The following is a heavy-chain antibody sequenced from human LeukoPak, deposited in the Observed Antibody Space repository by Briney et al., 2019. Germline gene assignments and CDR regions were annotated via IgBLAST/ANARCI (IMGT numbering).Heavy chain of an antibody. CDR1: GGSISSYY. V-gene: IGHV4-59*12. CDR2: IYYSGST. CDR3: ARGEDEAAAVWFDP. Sequence: SETLSLTCTVSGGSISSYYWNWIRQPPGRGLEWIAYIYYSGSTNYNPSLKSRVTISVDTSKNQFSLKLSSVTAADTAVYYCARGEDEAAAVWFDPWGQGTLVTVSS. D-gene: IGHD6-13*01. J-gene: IGHJ5*02.